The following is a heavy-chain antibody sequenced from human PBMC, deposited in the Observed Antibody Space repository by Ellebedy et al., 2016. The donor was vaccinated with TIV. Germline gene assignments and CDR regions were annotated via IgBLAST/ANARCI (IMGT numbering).Heavy chain of an antibody. V-gene: IGHV1-46*01. J-gene: IGHJ4*02. CDR3: ATVEKYYDSGGHKI. CDR1: GFTFTDFY. CDR2: INPSGGDT. D-gene: IGHD3-22*01. Sequence: AASVKVSCKASGFTFTDFYIHWVRQAPGQGLEWVGIINPSGGDTAYARKFQGRVTMTSDASTSTIYMQLNSLRSEDTAIYYCATVEKYYDSGGHKIWGQGTLVTVSS.